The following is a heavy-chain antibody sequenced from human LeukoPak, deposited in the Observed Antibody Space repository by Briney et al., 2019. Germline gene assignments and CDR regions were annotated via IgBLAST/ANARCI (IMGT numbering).Heavy chain of an antibody. CDR1: GYSFTSYW. J-gene: IGHJ3*02. Sequence: GESLKISCKGSGYSFTSYWIGWVRQMPGKGLEWMGIIYPGGSDTRYSPSFQGQVTISADKSISTAYLQWSSLKASDTAMYYCARSRDYGDYEVSFAFDIWGQGTMVTVSS. CDR2: IYPGGSDT. D-gene: IGHD4-17*01. CDR3: ARSRDYGDYEVSFAFDI. V-gene: IGHV5-51*01.